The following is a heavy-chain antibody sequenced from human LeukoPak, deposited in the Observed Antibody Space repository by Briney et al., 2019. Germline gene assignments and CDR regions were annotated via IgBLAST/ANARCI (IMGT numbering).Heavy chain of an antibody. Sequence: PGGSLRLSCAASGFTFSSYAMSWVRQAPGKGLEWVSAISGSGGSTYYADPVKGRFTISRDNSKNTLYLQMNSLRAEDTAVYYCAKTIVGDSSGSHDAFDIWGQGTMVTVSS. V-gene: IGHV3-23*01. J-gene: IGHJ3*02. CDR1: GFTFSSYA. CDR3: AKTIVGDSSGSHDAFDI. D-gene: IGHD3-22*01. CDR2: ISGSGGST.